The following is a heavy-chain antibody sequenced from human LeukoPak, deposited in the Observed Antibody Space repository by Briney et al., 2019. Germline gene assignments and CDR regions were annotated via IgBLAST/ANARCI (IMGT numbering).Heavy chain of an antibody. CDR2: MNPNSGNT. CDR1: GYTFTSYD. D-gene: IGHD2-2*01. J-gene: IGHJ4*02. V-gene: IGHV1-8*01. CDR3: ARVVPAAGLDY. Sequence: ASVKVSCKASGYTFTSYDINWVRQATGQGLEWMGWMNPNSGNTGYAQKLQGRVTMTRNTSISTAYMELSSLRSEDTAVYYCARVVPAAGLDYWGQGTLVTVSS.